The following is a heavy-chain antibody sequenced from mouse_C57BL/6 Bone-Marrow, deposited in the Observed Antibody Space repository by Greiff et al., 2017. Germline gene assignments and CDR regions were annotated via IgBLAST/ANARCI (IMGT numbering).Heavy chain of an antibody. CDR3: ARHGAMVATSRWFAY. CDR1: GYTFTEYT. J-gene: IGHJ3*01. Sequence: VQLQQSGAELVKPGASVKLSCKASGYTFTEYTIHWVKQRNGQGLEWIGWFNPGCGSIKYNEKFKDKATLTADQSSSTVYMELIRLTSEDSAVYFCARHGAMVATSRWFAYWGQGTLVTVSA. V-gene: IGHV1-62-2*01. D-gene: IGHD2-2*01. CDR2: FNPGCGSI.